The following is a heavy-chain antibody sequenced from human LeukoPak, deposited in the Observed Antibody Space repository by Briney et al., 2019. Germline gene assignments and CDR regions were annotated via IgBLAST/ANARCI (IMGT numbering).Heavy chain of an antibody. D-gene: IGHD3-9*01. J-gene: IGHJ5*02. Sequence: PSETLSLTCTVSGGSISSGGYYWSWIRQHPGKGLEWIGYIYYSGSTYYNPSLKSRVTISVDTSKNQFSLKLSSVTAADTAVYYCAGRTIGYFDWWFDPWGQGTLVTVSS. V-gene: IGHV4-31*03. CDR2: IYYSGST. CDR3: AGRTIGYFDWWFDP. CDR1: GGSISSGGYY.